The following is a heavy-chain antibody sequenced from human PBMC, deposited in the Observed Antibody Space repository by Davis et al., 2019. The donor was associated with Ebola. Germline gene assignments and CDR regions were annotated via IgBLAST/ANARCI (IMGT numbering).Heavy chain of an antibody. CDR2: IYPGDSDT. J-gene: IGHJ4*02. D-gene: IGHD3-16*01. Sequence: GESLKISCKGSGYSFTSYWIGWVRQMPGKGLEWMGIIYPGDSDTRYSPSFQGQVTLSADKSTTTAYLQWTSLKASDSAMYYCARQGGGSGRLTSFDYWGQGTLITVSS. CDR1: GYSFTSYW. CDR3: ARQGGGSGRLTSFDY. V-gene: IGHV5-51*01.